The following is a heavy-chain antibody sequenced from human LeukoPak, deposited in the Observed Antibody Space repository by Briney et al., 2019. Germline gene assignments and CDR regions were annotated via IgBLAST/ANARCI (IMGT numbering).Heavy chain of an antibody. CDR1: GFIFSNDP. Sequence: GGSLRLSCAASGFIFSNDPMNWVRQAPGKGPEWISNIRDSGNEMFYADSVKGRFTISRDNAKNSLYLQMNSLRAEDTAVYYCARIDSSGPVDYWGQGTLVTVSS. CDR3: ARIDSSGPVDY. V-gene: IGHV3-48*01. J-gene: IGHJ4*02. D-gene: IGHD3-22*01. CDR2: IRDSGNEM.